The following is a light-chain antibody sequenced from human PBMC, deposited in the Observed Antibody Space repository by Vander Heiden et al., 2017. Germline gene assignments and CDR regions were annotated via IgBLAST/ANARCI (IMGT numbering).Light chain of an antibody. CDR1: GSNIGSKT. CDR3: AAWDDSLNGVV. J-gene: IGLJ2*01. Sequence: QSVLTQPLSACVTPGHRVTISCSGSGSNIGSKTVNWYQQLPGTAPKLLIYSNNQRPSGVPDRFSGSKSGTSASLAISGLQSEDEADYYCAAWDDSLNGVVFGGGTKLTVL. CDR2: SNN. V-gene: IGLV1-44*01.